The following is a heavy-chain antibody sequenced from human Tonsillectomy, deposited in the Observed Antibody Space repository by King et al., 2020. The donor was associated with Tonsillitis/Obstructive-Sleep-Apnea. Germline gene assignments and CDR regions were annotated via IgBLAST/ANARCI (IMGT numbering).Heavy chain of an antibody. Sequence: VQLVESGGGVVQPGRSLRLSCAASEFTFITYAIHWVRQAPGKGLEWLAVISYDGSNKYYADSVKGRFTISRDNSKNTVYLQMSSLRAEDTSVYYCARDSRLPAYDFRSGGGYYYYSIDVWGKGTTVTVSS. V-gene: IGHV3-30*04. J-gene: IGHJ6*03. CDR1: EFTFITYA. D-gene: IGHD3-3*01. CDR3: ARDSRLPAYDFRSGGGYYYYSIDV. CDR2: ISYDGSNK.